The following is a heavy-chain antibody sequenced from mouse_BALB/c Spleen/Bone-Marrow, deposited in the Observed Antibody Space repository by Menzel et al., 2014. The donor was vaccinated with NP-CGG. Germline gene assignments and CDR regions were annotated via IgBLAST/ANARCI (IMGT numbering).Heavy chain of an antibody. CDR3: VRSDY. CDR1: GYTFTTHW. J-gene: IGHJ2*01. CDR2: INPSTGYT. Sequence: VKLVESGTELAKPGASVKMSCKASGYTFTTHWMHWVKQRPGQGLEWIGYINPSTGYTDYNQKFKDKATLTADKSSSTAYMQLISLTSEDSAVYYCVRSDYWGQGTTLTVSS. V-gene: IGHV1-7*01.